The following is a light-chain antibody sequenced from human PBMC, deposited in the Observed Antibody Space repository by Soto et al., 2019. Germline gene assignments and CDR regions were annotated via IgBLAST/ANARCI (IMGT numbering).Light chain of an antibody. V-gene: IGKV1-39*01. CDR3: QQSYSTPRT. J-gene: IGKJ1*01. CDR2: AAS. Sequence: DIQMTQSPATLSASLGDRVTITCRASQTVNAWLACYQHKPGKAPKPLIYAASSLQSGVPSRFSSSASGPDFTLTISSLQPEDFATYYCQQSYSTPRTFGQGTKVDIK. CDR1: QTVNAW.